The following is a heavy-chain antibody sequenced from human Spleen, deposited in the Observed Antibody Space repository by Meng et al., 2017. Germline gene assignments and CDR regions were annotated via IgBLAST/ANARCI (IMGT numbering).Heavy chain of an antibody. D-gene: IGHD4-17*01. CDR1: GFTFSSYA. CDR2: ISYDGSNK. Sequence: GASLKISCAASGFTFSSYAMHWVRQAPGKGLEWVAVISYDGSNKYYADSVKGRFTISRDNSKNTLYLQMNSLRAEDTAVYYCAREGYGDYPDQMGGGMDVWGQGTTVTVSS. J-gene: IGHJ6*02. CDR3: AREGYGDYPDQMGGGMDV. V-gene: IGHV3-30*01.